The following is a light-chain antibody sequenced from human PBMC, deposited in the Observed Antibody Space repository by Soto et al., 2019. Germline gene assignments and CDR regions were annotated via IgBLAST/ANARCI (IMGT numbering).Light chain of an antibody. V-gene: IGLV4-60*02. Sequence: QSVLTQSSSASASLGSSVKLTCILSSVHNTYIIAWHQQRPGKAPRFLMTLDRSGSYNRGSGVPDRFSGSSSWADRYLTISNLQLEDEGDYYCETWYSNTHKVFGGGTQLTVL. CDR3: ETWYSNTHKV. CDR1: SVHNTYI. J-gene: IGLJ3*02. CDR2: LDRSGSY.